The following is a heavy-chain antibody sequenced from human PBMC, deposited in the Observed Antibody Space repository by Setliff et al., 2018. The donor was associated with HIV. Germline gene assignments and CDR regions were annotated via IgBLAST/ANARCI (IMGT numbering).Heavy chain of an antibody. CDR2: IYPGDSDT. V-gene: IGHV5-51*01. Sequence: GESLKISCKGSAYSFTSYWIGWVRQMPGKGLEWMGIIYPGDSDTRYSPSFQGQVTISADKSISTAYLQWSSLKASDSAIYYCARAPRSPLRWRDNLLSSSSFFMDVWGKGTTVTVSS. CDR1: AYSFTSYW. CDR3: ARAPRSPLRWRDNLLSSSSFFMDV. D-gene: IGHD2-21*01. J-gene: IGHJ6*03.